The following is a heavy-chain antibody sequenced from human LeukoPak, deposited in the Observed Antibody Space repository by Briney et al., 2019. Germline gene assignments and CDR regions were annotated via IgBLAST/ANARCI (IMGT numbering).Heavy chain of an antibody. CDR2: ISSSSSYI. CDR1: GFTFSSYS. Sequence: PGGSLRLSCAASGFTFSSYSMNWVRQAPGKGLEWVSSISSSSSYIYYADSVKGRFTISRDNAKNSLYLQMNSLRAEDTAVYYCARGGTYYYGSGSPADIWGQGTMVTVSS. V-gene: IGHV3-21*01. J-gene: IGHJ3*02. D-gene: IGHD3-10*01. CDR3: ARGGTYYYGSGSPADI.